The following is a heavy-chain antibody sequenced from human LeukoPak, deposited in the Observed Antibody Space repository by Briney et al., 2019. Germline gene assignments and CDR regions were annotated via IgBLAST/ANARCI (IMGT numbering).Heavy chain of an antibody. J-gene: IGHJ4*02. CDR3: AHSGGKYLAVDY. Sequence: TLSLTCTVSGGSISSYYWSWIRQPPGKALEWLALIYWDDDKRYSPSLKSRLTITKDTSKNQVVLTMTNMDPVDTAKYYCAHSGGKYLAVDYWGQGTLVTVSS. CDR2: IYWDDDK. CDR1: GGSISSYYW. D-gene: IGHD1-26*01. V-gene: IGHV2-5*08.